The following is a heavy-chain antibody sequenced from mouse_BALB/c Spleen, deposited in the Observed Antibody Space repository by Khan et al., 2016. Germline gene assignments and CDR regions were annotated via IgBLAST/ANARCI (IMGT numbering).Heavy chain of an antibody. D-gene: IGHD1-1*02. V-gene: IGHV3-2*02. CDR3: ARGGYYSVY. J-gene: IGHJ2*01. CDR1: GYSITSDYA. Sequence: EVKLEESGPGLVKPSQSLSLTCTVTGYSITSDYAWNWIRQFPGNKLEWMGYISYSGSTSYNPSLKSRISITRDTSKNQFFLQLNSVTTEDTATXYCARGGYYSVYWGQGTTLTVSS. CDR2: ISYSGST.